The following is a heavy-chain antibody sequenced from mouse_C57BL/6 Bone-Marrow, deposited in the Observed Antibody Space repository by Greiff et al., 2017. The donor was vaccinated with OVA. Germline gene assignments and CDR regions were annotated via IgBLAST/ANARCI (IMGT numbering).Heavy chain of an antibody. Sequence: VQLQQSGPELVKPGASVKISCKASGYAFSSSWMNWVKQRPGKGLEWIGRIYPGDGDTNYNGKFKGKATLTADKSSSTAYMQLSSLTSEDSAVYCCARGNYGNSWFAYWGQGTLVTVSA. CDR1: GYAFSSSW. CDR2: IYPGDGDT. V-gene: IGHV1-82*01. D-gene: IGHD2-1*01. J-gene: IGHJ3*01. CDR3: ARGNYGNSWFAY.